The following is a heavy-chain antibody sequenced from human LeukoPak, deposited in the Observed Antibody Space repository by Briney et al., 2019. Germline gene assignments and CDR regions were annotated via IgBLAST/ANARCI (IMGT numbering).Heavy chain of an antibody. CDR3: TREVRSAWASFDP. Sequence: SETLSLTCTVSGYSISSGYYWGWIRQPPGKGLEWIGSIHYSARIYYNPSLKSRLTISPDTSKNQFSLKLTSVTAADTAVYYCTREVRSAWASFDPWGQGTLVTVSS. CDR1: GYSISSGYY. D-gene: IGHD1-26*01. CDR2: IHYSARI. J-gene: IGHJ5*02. V-gene: IGHV4-38-2*02.